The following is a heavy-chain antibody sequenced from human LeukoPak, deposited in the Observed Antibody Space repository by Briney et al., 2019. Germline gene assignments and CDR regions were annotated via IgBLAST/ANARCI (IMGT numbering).Heavy chain of an antibody. D-gene: IGHD5-18*01. CDR2: IFPSSVEI. J-gene: IGHJ4*02. CDR1: GFTFSDFP. Sequence: GGSLRLSCAASGFTFSDFPMIWVHQAPGKGLEWVSTIFPSSVEIHYADSVKGRFTISRDNSRSTLSLQMDSLRAEDTATYYCATYRQIQVPFEFWGQGTLVTVSS. V-gene: IGHV3-23*01. CDR3: ATYRQIQVPFEF.